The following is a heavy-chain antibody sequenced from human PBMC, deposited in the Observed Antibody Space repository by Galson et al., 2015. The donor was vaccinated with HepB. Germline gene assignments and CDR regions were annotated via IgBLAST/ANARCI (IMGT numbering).Heavy chain of an antibody. Sequence: SLRLSCAASGFTFSSYWMHWVRQAPGKGLVWVSRINSDGSSTSYADSVKGRFTISRDNAKNTLYLQMNSLRAEDTAVYYCAREGRKVIAAAGSADYWGQGTLVTVSS. CDR2: INSDGSST. CDR3: AREGRKVIAAAGSADY. J-gene: IGHJ4*02. CDR1: GFTFSSYW. D-gene: IGHD6-13*01. V-gene: IGHV3-74*01.